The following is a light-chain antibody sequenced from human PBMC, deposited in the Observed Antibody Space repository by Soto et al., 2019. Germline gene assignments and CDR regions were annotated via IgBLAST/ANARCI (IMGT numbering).Light chain of an antibody. CDR1: SSDVGGYNY. V-gene: IGLV2-14*01. CDR3: QAWDGSTAF. Sequence: QSVLTQPASVSGSPGQSITISCTGTSSDVGGYNYVSWYQQQPGKAPKLIIYEVSNRPSGVSNRFSGSKSGNTASLTISGLQAEDEADYYCQAWDGSTAFFGTGTKLTVL. CDR2: EVS. J-gene: IGLJ1*01.